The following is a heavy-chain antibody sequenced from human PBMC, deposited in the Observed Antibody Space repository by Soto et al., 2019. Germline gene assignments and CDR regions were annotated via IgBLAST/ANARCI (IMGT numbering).Heavy chain of an antibody. D-gene: IGHD1-26*01. CDR1: GFKYTDFA. CDR2: ISYDGSDK. Sequence: VQLVESGGGEVQPGRSLRLSCAASGFKYTDFALHWVRQAPGKGLEWVAIISYDGSDKYYADSVKGRFVISRDNPKNTLYLEMNSLRPEDTAVYFGARRAWDRYYAIDVWGEGTTVTVFS. CDR3: ARRAWDRYYAIDV. V-gene: IGHV3-30*09. J-gene: IGHJ6*04.